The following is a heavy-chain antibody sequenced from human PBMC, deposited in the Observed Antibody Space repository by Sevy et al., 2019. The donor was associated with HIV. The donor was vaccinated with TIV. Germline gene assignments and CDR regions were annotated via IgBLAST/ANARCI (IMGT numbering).Heavy chain of an antibody. J-gene: IGHJ4*02. CDR3: AVAGYSSSQGYYFDY. V-gene: IGHV1-2*02. CDR1: GYTCTGYY. CDR2: INPNSGGT. D-gene: IGHD6-13*01. Sequence: ASVKVSCKASGYTCTGYYMHWVRQAPGQGLEWMGWINPNSGGTNYAQKFQGRVTMTRDTSISTAYMELSRLRSDDTAVYYCAVAGYSSSQGYYFDYWGQGTLVTVS.